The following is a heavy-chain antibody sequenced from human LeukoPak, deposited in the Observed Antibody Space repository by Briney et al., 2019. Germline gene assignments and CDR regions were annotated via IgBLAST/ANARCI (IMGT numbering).Heavy chain of an antibody. CDR2: IYYSGST. J-gene: IGHJ4*02. CDR1: GGSISISNYY. Sequence: SETLSLTCTVSGGSISISNYYWSWIRQPPGKGLEWIGYIYYSGSTNYNPSLKSRVTISVDTSKNQFSLKLSSVTAADTAVYYCAREANEATFDYWGQGTLVTVSS. D-gene: IGHD2-8*01. CDR3: AREANEATFDY. V-gene: IGHV4-61*01.